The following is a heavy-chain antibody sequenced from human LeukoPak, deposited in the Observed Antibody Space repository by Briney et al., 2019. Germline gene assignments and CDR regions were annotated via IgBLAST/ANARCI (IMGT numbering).Heavy chain of an antibody. J-gene: IGHJ4*02. D-gene: IGHD3-22*01. CDR2: IYYSGST. Sequence: SETLSLTCTVSGGSISYYYWGWIRQPPGKGLEWIGYIYYSGSTNYHPSLRSRVTISVDTSKNQFSLNLSSVTAADTAVYYCARADYYYDSSGYTYLFDYWGQGILVTVSS. CDR3: ARADYYYDSSGYTYLFDY. V-gene: IGHV4-59*01. CDR1: GGSISYYY.